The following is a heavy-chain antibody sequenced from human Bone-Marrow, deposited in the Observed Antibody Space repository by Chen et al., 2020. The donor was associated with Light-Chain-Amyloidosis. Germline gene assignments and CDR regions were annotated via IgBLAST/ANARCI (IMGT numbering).Heavy chain of an antibody. J-gene: IGHJ3*02. Sequence: EVQLVESGGGLLQRGGSLRLSCAASGFAFSSYAMRWVRQARGKGLEWVSTMRGRGGSRYYGDAVKGRFSISRDNSKNEGVGQGNGLRAEDTAVYYCAKDISYDEILPGYPADAFDIWGQGTMVTVSS. CDR1: GFAFSSYA. CDR3: AKDISYDEILPGYPADAFDI. CDR2: MRGRGGSR. V-gene: IGHV3-23*04. D-gene: IGHD3-9*01.